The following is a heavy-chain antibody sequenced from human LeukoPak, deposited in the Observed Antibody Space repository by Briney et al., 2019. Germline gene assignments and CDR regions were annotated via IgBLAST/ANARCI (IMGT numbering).Heavy chain of an antibody. D-gene: IGHD3-10*01. V-gene: IGHV3-53*05. J-gene: IGHJ3*02. CDR3: ARGLIMPRGSGAFDI. Sequence: PGGSLRLSCAASGFTVSTNYMNWVRQAPGKGPEWVSVIYGHGPTFYGDSVKGRFTISRDDSKNMLFLQMNSLRTEDTAMYYCARGLIMPRGSGAFDIWGQGTMVTVSS. CDR2: IYGHGPT. CDR1: GFTVSTNY.